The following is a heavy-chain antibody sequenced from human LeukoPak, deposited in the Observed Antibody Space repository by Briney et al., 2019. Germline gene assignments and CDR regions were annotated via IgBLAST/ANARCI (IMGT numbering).Heavy chain of an antibody. V-gene: IGHV3-23*01. CDR1: GLTFSSYA. J-gene: IGHJ3*02. CDR3: AKGGGAFDI. Sequence: GGSLRLSCVASGLTFSSYAVTWVRQAPGKGLEWVSAISGSGSSTYCADSVKGRFTISRGNSKNTLYLQMNSLRAEDTAVYYCAKGGGAFDIWGQGTMVTVSS. CDR2: ISGSGSST.